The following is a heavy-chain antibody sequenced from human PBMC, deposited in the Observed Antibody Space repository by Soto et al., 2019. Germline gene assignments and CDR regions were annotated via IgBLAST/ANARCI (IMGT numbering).Heavy chain of an antibody. CDR2: IKQDGSEK. CDR3: ARIYCSGGSCSAYFDY. CDR1: GFTFSSYW. V-gene: IGHV3-7*04. Sequence: EVQLVESGGGLVQPGGSLRLSCAASGFTFSSYWMSWVRQAPGKGLEWVANIKQDGSEKYYVDSVKGRFTISRDNAKNSLYLQMNSLRAEDTAVYYCARIYCSGGSCSAYFDYWGQGTLVTVSS. D-gene: IGHD2-15*01. J-gene: IGHJ4*02.